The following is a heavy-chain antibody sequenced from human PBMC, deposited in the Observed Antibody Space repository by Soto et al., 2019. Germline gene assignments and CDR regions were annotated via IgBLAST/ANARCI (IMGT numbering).Heavy chain of an antibody. V-gene: IGHV4-39*01. Sequence: SETLSLTCTVSGGSISSSSYYWGWIRQPPGKGLEWIGSIYYSGSTYYNPSLKSRVTISVDTSKNQFSLKLSSVTAADTAVYYCARHVQYCSCGSCYSGLYNWFDPWGQGTPVTVSA. J-gene: IGHJ5*02. CDR1: GGSISSSSYY. D-gene: IGHD2-15*01. CDR2: IYYSGST. CDR3: ARHVQYCSCGSCYSGLYNWFDP.